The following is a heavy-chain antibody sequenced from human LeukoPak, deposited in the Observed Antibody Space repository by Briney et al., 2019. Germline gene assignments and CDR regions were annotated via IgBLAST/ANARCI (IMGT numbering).Heavy chain of an antibody. CDR3: ARDRSSAAHYYYYGMDV. J-gene: IGHJ6*02. V-gene: IGHV3-33*01. CDR2: IWYDGSNK. D-gene: IGHD6-25*01. Sequence: PGRSLRLSCAASGFTFSSYGMPWVRQAPGKGLEWVAVIWYDGSNKYYADSVKGRFTTSRDNSKNTLYLQMNSLRAEDTAVYYCARDRSSAAHYYYYGMDVWGQGTTVTVSS. CDR1: GFTFSSYG.